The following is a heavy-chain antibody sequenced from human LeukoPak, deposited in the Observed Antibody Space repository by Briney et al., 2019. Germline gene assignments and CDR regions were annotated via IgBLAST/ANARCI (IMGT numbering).Heavy chain of an antibody. D-gene: IGHD1-26*01. CDR1: GFTFSSYS. CDR2: ISSNSSYI. Sequence: GGSLRLSCAASGFTFSSYSMNWVRQAPGKWLEWVSSISSNSSYIYYADSVKGRFTISRDNAKNSLYLQMNSLRAEDTAVYYCATDLGIVGADYWGQGTLVTVSS. CDR3: ATDLGIVGADY. V-gene: IGHV3-21*01. J-gene: IGHJ4*02.